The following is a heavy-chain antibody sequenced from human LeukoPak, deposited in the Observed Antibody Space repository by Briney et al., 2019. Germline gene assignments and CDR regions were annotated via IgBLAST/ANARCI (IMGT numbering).Heavy chain of an antibody. CDR2: LSGSGGST. CDR3: AKDFVGSSLWYFDY. Sequence: PGGSLRLSCAASGFNFSSYTMSWVRQAPGKGLEWVSALSGSGGSTHYGDSVKGRFTISRDNSKNTLYLQMNSLRAEDTAVYYCAKDFVGSSLWYFDYWGQGTLVTVSS. J-gene: IGHJ4*02. V-gene: IGHV3-23*01. CDR1: GFNFSSYT. D-gene: IGHD6-6*01.